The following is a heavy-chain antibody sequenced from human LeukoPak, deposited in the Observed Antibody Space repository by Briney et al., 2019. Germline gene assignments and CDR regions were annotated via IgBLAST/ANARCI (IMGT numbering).Heavy chain of an antibody. V-gene: IGHV4-39*07. CDR1: GGSISSSSYY. CDR2: IYYSGST. CDR3: ARDSSGWPSLDH. J-gene: IGHJ4*02. D-gene: IGHD6-19*01. Sequence: SETLSLTCTVSGGSISSSSYYWGWIRQPPGKGLEWIGSIYYSGSTYYNPSLKSRITMSLDTSKNQFSLKLNSMTAADTAVYYCARDSSGWPSLDHWGQGTLVTVSS.